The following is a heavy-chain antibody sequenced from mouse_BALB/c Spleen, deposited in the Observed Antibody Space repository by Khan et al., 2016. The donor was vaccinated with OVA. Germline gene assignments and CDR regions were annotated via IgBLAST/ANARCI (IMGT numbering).Heavy chain of an antibody. J-gene: IGHJ2*01. V-gene: IGHV3-8*02. Sequence: EVQLVESGPSLVKPSQTLSLTCSVTGDSITSGYWNWIRRFPGNKLEYMGYISYSDSTFYNPSLKSRISITRDTSKNKYYLQLNSVTTEDTATYYCARWNYRYDGYFDYWRQGTTLTVSS. D-gene: IGHD2-14*01. CDR3: ARWNYRYDGYFDY. CDR2: ISYSDST. CDR1: GDSITSGY.